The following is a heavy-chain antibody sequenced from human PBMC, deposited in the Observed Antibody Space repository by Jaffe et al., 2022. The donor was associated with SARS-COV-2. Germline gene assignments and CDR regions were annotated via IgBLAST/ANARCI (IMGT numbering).Heavy chain of an antibody. J-gene: IGHJ4*02. V-gene: IGHV3-74*01. D-gene: IGHD5-12*01. CDR3: ARDLGVSGYDCCPDY. CDR2: INSDGSTT. CDR1: GFTFRSHW. Sequence: EVQLVESGGGLVQPGGSLRLSCAASGFTFRSHWMHWVRQAPGKGLVWVSHINSDGSTTRYADSVKGRFTISRDNAKNTLFLQMNSLRAEDTAVYYCARDLGVSGYDCCPDYWGQGTLVTVSS.